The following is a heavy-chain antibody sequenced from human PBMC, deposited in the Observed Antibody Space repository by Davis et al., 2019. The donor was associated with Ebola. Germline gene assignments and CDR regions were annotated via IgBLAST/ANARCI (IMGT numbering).Heavy chain of an antibody. CDR2: IFYSGST. Sequence: SEPLSLTCTVSGASFSSGCYCCHWLPHPARTGLDGLRCIFYSGSTDYSPPLSGPVTISLVTSKTRFSLRLSSVTAADTAVYYCAKSHSGWLLPFHYWGQGTLATVSS. CDR1: GASFSSGCYC. D-gene: IGHD3-9*01. V-gene: IGHV4-61*01. J-gene: IGHJ4*02. CDR3: AKSHSGWLLPFHY.